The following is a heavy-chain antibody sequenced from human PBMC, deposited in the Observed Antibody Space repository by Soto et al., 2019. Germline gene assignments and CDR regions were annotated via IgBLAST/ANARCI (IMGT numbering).Heavy chain of an antibody. Sequence: SMKGSCKASGGTFSSSAISWVRQAPGQGLEWMGGIIPIFGTANYAQKFQGRVTITADKSTSTAYMELSSLRSEDTAVYYCGRGRSGQIVVFYWGQGTPVTVSS. J-gene: IGHJ4*02. V-gene: IGHV1-69*06. CDR3: GRGRSGQIVVFY. CDR1: GGTFSSSA. D-gene: IGHD1-26*01. CDR2: IIPIFGTA.